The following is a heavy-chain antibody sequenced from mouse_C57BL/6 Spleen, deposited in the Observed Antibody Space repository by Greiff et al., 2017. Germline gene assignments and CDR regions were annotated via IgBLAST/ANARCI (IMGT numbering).Heavy chain of an antibody. CDR3: ASRSYYGSSYGWYFDV. D-gene: IGHD1-1*01. J-gene: IGHJ1*03. CDR2: IYPGSGST. CDR1: GYTFTSYW. V-gene: IGHV1-55*01. Sequence: QVQLQQSGAELVKPGASVKMSCKASGYTFTSYWITWVKQRPGQGLEWIGDIYPGSGSTNYNEKFKSKATLTVDTSSSTAYMQLSSLTSEDSAVYYCASRSYYGSSYGWYFDVWGTGTTVTVSS.